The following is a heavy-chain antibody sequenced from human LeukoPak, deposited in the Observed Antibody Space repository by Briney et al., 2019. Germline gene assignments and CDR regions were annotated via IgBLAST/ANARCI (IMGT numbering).Heavy chain of an antibody. D-gene: IGHD3-10*01. CDR1: GGSISSYY. Sequence: SETLSLTCTVSGGSISSYYWSWIRQPPGKGLEWIGYIYYSGSTNYNPSLKSRVTISVDTSKNQFSLKLSSVTAADTAVYYCARYAGLIWFGELLYPDYWGQGTLVTVSS. J-gene: IGHJ4*02. CDR2: IYYSGST. V-gene: IGHV4-59*08. CDR3: ARYAGLIWFGELLYPDY.